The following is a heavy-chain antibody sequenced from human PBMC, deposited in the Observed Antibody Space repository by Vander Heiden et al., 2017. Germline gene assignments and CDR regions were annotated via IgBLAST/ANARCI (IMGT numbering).Heavy chain of an antibody. V-gene: IGHV3-23*01. CDR1: GFPFSSYA. D-gene: IGHD6-13*01. Sequence: EVQLLEPGGGVAQPGGSLRPSCAPAGFPFSSYAMPWVRPAPGKGLEWVSAISGSGGSTYYADSVKGRFTISRDNSKNTLYLQMNSLRAEDTAVYYCAKYPPGSSSWLPIDYWGQGTLVTVSS. J-gene: IGHJ4*02. CDR3: AKYPPGSSSWLPIDY. CDR2: ISGSGGST.